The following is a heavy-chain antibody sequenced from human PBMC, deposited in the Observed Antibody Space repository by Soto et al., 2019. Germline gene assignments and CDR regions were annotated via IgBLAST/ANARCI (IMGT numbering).Heavy chain of an antibody. CDR2: IYYSGST. J-gene: IGHJ3*02. CDR3: ARGGYCSSTSCYSSRSAFDI. CDR1: GGSISSYY. D-gene: IGHD2-2*02. Sequence: SETLSLTCTVSGGSISSYYWSWIRQPPGKGLEWIGYIYYSGSTNYNPSLKSRVTISVGTAKNQFSLKLSSVTAADTAVYYCARGGYCSSTSCYSSRSAFDIWGQGTMVTVSS. V-gene: IGHV4-59*01.